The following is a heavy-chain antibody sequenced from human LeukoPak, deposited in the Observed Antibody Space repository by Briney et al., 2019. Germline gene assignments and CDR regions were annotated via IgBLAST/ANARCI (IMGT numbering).Heavy chain of an antibody. Sequence: PGGSLRLSCTASGFTFKNYRMTWVRQAPGKGLEWVANMKDDGNEIQYVDSVKGRFTISRDNAKNSLYLQMNNLRAEDAAVYYCARNRATNDYWGQGTLVTVSS. CDR2: MKDDGNEI. CDR3: ARNRATNDY. J-gene: IGHJ4*02. CDR1: GFTFKNYR. D-gene: IGHD1-26*01. V-gene: IGHV3-7*01.